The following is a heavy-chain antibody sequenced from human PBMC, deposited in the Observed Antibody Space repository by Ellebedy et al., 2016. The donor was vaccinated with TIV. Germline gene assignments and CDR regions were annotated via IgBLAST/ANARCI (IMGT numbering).Heavy chain of an antibody. V-gene: IGHV4-39*01. CDR3: ATYNMGRLDY. D-gene: IGHD1-1*01. J-gene: IGHJ4*02. CDR2: IFYSGTP. Sequence: MPSETLSLTCSVSGGSISSSSHYWGCIRQPPGKGLEWIGTIFYSGTPYSNPSLKSRVTMSVATSKNQFSLKLSSLTAADTAVYYCATYNMGRLDYWGQGTLVTVSS. CDR1: GGSISSSSHY.